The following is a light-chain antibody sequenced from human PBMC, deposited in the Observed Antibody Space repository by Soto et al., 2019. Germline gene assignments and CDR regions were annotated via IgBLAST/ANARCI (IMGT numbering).Light chain of an antibody. CDR2: DVS. CDR1: SSYVGGYNY. V-gene: IGLV2-14*01. Sequence: QSVLTQPASVSGSPGQSITISCTGTSSYVGGYNYVSWYQQHPGKAPKLMIYDVSNRPSGVSNRFSGSKSGNTASLTISGLQAEDEADYYCSSYTSSSTLLFGTGTKLTVL. CDR3: SSYTSSSTLL. J-gene: IGLJ1*01.